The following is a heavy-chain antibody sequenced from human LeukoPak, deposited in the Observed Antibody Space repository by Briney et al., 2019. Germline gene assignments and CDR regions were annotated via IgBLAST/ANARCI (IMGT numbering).Heavy chain of an antibody. J-gene: IGHJ4*02. D-gene: IGHD1-26*01. Sequence: SWGSLRLSCAASGFTFSSYSMNWVRQAPGKGLEWVSSISSSSSYIYYADSVKGRFTISRDNSKNTLYLQMNSLRAEDTAVYHCARGGVGATIFPFDYWGQGTLVTVSS. V-gene: IGHV3-21*01. CDR1: GFTFSSYS. CDR2: ISSSSSYI. CDR3: ARGGVGATIFPFDY.